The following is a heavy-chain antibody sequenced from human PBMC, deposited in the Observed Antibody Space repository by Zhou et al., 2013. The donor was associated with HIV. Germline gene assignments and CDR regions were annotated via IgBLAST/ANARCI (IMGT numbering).Heavy chain of an antibody. CDR2: ISAYNGNT. CDR1: GYTFTSYY. Sequence: QVQLVQSGAEVKKPGASVKVSCKASGYTFTSYYMHWVRQAPGQGLEWMGWISAYNGNTNYAQKLQGRVTMTTDTSTSTAYMELRSLRSDDTAVYYCARDRKYYYDSSGYYYMDYWGQGTLVTVSS. D-gene: IGHD3-22*01. V-gene: IGHV1-18*04. CDR3: ARDRKYYYDSSGYYYMDY. J-gene: IGHJ4*02.